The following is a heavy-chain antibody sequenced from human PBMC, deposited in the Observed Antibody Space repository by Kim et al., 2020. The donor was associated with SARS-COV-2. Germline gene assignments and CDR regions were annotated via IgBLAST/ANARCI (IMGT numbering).Heavy chain of an antibody. Sequence: SETLSHTCAVYGGSFSGYYWSWIRQPPGKGLEWIGEINHSGSTNYNPSLKSRVTISVDTSKNQFSLKLSSVTAADTAVYYCARGRRYCSSTSCYRGNTPTLATQHYWYFDLWGRGTLVTVSS. CDR3: ARGRRYCSSTSCYRGNTPTLATQHYWYFDL. V-gene: IGHV4-34*01. J-gene: IGHJ2*01. D-gene: IGHD2-2*02. CDR2: INHSGST. CDR1: GGSFSGYY.